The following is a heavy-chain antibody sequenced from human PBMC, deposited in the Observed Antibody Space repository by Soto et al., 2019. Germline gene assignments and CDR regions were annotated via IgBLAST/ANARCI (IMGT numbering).Heavy chain of an antibody. CDR1: GYTLTELS. D-gene: IGHD3-3*01. CDR3: ARNVPTEWLTNYFDY. CDR2: FDPEDGET. Sequence: ASVKVSCKVSGYTLTELSMHWVRQAPGKGLEWMGGFDPEDGETIYAQKFQGRVTMTEDTSTDTAYMELSSLRSEDTALYYCARNVPTEWLTNYFDYWGQGTLVTVSS. J-gene: IGHJ4*02. V-gene: IGHV1-24*01.